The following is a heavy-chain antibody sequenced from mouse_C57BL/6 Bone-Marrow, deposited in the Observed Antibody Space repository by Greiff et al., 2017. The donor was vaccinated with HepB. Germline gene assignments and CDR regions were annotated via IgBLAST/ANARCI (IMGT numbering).Heavy chain of an antibody. D-gene: IGHD2-4*01. CDR2: IYPRSGNT. V-gene: IGHV1-81*01. CDR3: ARRGDYEYY. J-gene: IGHJ2*01. CDR1: GYTFTSYG. Sequence: VQLQQSGAELARPGASVKLSCKASGYTFTSYGISWVKQRTGQGLEWIGEIYPRSGNTYYNEKFKGEATLTADKSSSTAYMELRSLTSEDSAVYFCARRGDYEYYWGQGTTLTVSS.